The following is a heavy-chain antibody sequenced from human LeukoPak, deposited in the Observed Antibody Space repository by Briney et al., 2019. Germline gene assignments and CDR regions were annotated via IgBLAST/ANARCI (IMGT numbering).Heavy chain of an antibody. D-gene: IGHD6-19*01. CDR2: ITSSGTRT. J-gene: IGHJ4*02. V-gene: IGHV3-23*05. CDR1: GFTLSSYG. Sequence: GGSLRLSCVGSGFTLSSYGVSWVRQAPGKGLEWVATITSSGTRTYYGESVKGRFTISRDNSKNTLYLQMNYLRAEDTAVYYCANNGGVAVAGSFDNWGQGTLVTVSS. CDR3: ANNGGVAVAGSFDN.